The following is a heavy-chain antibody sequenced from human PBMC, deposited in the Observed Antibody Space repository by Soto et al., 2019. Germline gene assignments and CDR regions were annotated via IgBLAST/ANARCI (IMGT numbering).Heavy chain of an antibody. D-gene: IGHD1-26*01. CDR3: ASHSIVGAGY. V-gene: IGHV4-39*01. CDR1: GGSISSSSYY. CDR2: IYYSGST. J-gene: IGHJ4*02. Sequence: SETLSLTCTVSGGSISSSSYYWGWIRQPPGKGLEWIGSIYYSGSTYYNPSLKSRVTISVDTSKNQFALKLSSVTAADTAVYYCASHSIVGAGYWGQGTLVTVSS.